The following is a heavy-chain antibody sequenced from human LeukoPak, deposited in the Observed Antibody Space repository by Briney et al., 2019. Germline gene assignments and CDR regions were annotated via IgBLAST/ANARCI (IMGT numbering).Heavy chain of an antibody. D-gene: IGHD2-21*02. CDR3: ARAIVVTALMDV. CDR2: INQDGSEK. CDR1: GFTFSCYW. V-gene: IGHV3-7*03. Sequence: GGSLRLSCAAPGFTFSCYWMSWVRQAPGKGLEWVANINQDGSEKYYVDSVKGRFTISRDNAKNSLYLQMNSLRAEDTAVYYCARAIVVTALMDVWGKGTTVTVSS. J-gene: IGHJ6*03.